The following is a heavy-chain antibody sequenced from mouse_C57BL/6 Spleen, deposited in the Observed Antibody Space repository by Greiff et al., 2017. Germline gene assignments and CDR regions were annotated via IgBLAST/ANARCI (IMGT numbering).Heavy chain of an antibody. J-gene: IGHJ4*01. V-gene: IGHV1-7*01. CDR1: GYTFTSYW. CDR3: ASANWDEGYAMDY. Sequence: QVQLQQSGAELAKPGASVKLSCKASGYTFTSYWMHWVKQRPGQGLEWIGYINPRSGYTKYNQKFKDKATLTADKSSSTAYMQLSSLTYADSAVYYWASANWDEGYAMDYWGQGTSVTVSS. D-gene: IGHD4-1*01. CDR2: INPRSGYT.